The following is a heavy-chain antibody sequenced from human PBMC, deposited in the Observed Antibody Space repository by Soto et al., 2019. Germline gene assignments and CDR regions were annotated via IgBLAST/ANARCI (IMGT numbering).Heavy chain of an antibody. CDR3: AAGEASSRNLAPYYLDS. J-gene: IGHJ4*02. CDR2: IHYSGTT. Sequence: PSETLSLTCTVSGGSMRNYFWTWIRQPPGKGLEWIGYIHYSGTTSFFPSYNPPLRSRVTISEDTSKNQFSLKLLSVTTADTAVYFCAAGEASSRNLAPYYLDSWGQGTLVTVSS. D-gene: IGHD6-13*01. V-gene: IGHV4-59*01. CDR1: GGSMRNYF.